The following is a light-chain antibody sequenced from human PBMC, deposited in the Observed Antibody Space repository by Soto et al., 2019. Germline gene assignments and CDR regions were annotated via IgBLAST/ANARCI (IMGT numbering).Light chain of an antibody. Sequence: QSALTQPPSAPGSPGQSVTISCTGTSSDVGGYNYVSWYQQHPGKAPKLMIYEVSKRPSAVHDRFSGSKSGNTASLTVSGLQAEDEADYYCSSYAGSNNLGVFGGGTKLTVL. J-gene: IGLJ3*02. CDR3: SSYAGSNNLGV. CDR2: EVS. V-gene: IGLV2-8*01. CDR1: SSDVGGYNY.